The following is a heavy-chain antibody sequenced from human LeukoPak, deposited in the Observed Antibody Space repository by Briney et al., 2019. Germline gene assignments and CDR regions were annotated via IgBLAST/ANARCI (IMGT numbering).Heavy chain of an antibody. V-gene: IGHV4-38-2*02. Sequence: PSGTLSLTCSVSGYSISSGYYWGWIRQPPGKGLEWIGSIHHSGSTYYNPSLKSRVTISVDTSKNQFSLKLSSVTAADTAVYYCARDWAGDSSGWGQGTLVTVSS. J-gene: IGHJ4*02. D-gene: IGHD3-22*01. CDR1: GYSISSGYY. CDR3: ARDWAGDSSG. CDR2: IHHSGST.